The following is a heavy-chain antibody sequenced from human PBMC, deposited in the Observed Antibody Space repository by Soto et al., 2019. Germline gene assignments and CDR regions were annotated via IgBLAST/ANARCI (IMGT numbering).Heavy chain of an antibody. V-gene: IGHV1-18*01. CDR3: ARDGGLWCGELLSYFDY. Sequence: ASLKVSCKASGYTFTSYGISWVRQAPGQGLEWMGWISAYNGNTNYAQKLQGRVTMTTDTSTSTAYMELRSLRSDDTAVYYCARDGGLWCGELLSYFDYWGQGTLVTVSS. CDR1: GYTFTSYG. CDR2: ISAYNGNT. J-gene: IGHJ4*02. D-gene: IGHD3-10*01.